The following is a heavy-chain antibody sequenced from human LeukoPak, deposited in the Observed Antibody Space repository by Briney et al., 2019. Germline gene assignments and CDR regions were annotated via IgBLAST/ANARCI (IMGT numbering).Heavy chain of an antibody. J-gene: IGHJ4*02. CDR2: INPNSGGT. Sequence: ASVKVSCKASGYTFTGYYIHCVRQAPGQGLEWMGWINPNSGGTKYAQKFQGRVTMTRDTSVSTAYMELSSLTSDDTALYYCATDGAVAGTAYPEYWGQGTLVTVSS. V-gene: IGHV1-2*02. CDR1: GYTFTGYY. CDR3: ATDGAVAGTAYPEY. D-gene: IGHD6-19*01.